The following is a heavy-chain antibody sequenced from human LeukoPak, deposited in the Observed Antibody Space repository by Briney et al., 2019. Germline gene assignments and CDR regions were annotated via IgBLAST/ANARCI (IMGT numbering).Heavy chain of an antibody. CDR2: ISYDGSNE. D-gene: IGHD3-22*01. J-gene: IGHJ4*02. V-gene: IGHV3-30*04. CDR1: GFTFSSYA. Sequence: GRSLRLSCAASGFTFSSYAMHWVRQAPGKGLEWVAVISYDGSNEYYADSVKGRFTISRDNSKDTLYLQMNSLRAEDTAVYYCAREYDSSGYYLDYWGQGTLVTVSS. CDR3: AREYDSSGYYLDY.